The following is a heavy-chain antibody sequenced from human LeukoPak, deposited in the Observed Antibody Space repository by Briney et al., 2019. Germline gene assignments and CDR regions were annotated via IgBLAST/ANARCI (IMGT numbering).Heavy chain of an antibody. D-gene: IGHD2-15*01. CDR2: IYYTGST. CDR3: ARALTPGYCSGGTCSYFDS. Sequence: PSETLSLTCTVSGGSIRNYYWSWIRQPPGKGLGWIGYIYYTGSTNSNPSLKSRVTISVDTSKNQFSLRVSSVTAADTAVYFCARALTPGYCSGGTCSYFDSWGQGILVTVSS. CDR1: GGSIRNYY. J-gene: IGHJ4*02. V-gene: IGHV4-59*01.